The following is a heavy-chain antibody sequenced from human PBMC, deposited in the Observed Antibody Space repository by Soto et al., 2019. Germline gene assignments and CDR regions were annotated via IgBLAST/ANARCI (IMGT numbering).Heavy chain of an antibody. V-gene: IGHV4-59*01. CDR1: GGSISSYC. J-gene: IGHJ4*02. CDR2: IYYSGST. CDR3: ARDTTYYFDY. Sequence: QVQLQESGPGLVKPSETLSLTCTVSGGSISSYCWSWIRQPPGKGLEWIGYIYYSGSTNYNPSLKSRVTISVDTSKNQFSLKLSSVTAADTAVYYCARDTTYYFDYWGQGTLVTVSS. D-gene: IGHD1-1*01.